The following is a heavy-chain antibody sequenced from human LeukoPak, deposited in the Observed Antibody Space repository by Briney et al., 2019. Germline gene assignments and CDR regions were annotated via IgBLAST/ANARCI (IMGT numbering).Heavy chain of an antibody. J-gene: IGHJ4*02. CDR3: ARLRYGSVIDY. V-gene: IGHV4-4*07. CDR1: GGSMSTYY. CDR2: VDSSGST. Sequence: SETLSLTCTVSGGSMSTYYWSWIRQPAGKGLEWIGRVDSSGSTNYNPSLKSRVTVSVDTSKNQFSLKLTSVTAADTAVYYCARLRYGSVIDYWGQGTLVTVSS. D-gene: IGHD3-10*01.